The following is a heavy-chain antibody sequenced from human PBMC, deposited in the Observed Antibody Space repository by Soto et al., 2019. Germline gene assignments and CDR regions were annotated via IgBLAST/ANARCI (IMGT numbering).Heavy chain of an antibody. Sequence: QVQLVQSGAEVKKPGASVKVSCKASGYTFTSYGISWVRQAPGQVLEWMGWISAYNGNTNYAQKLQGRATMTTDTSTSTAYMELRSLRSDDTAVYYCARVPGYDYVWGRYRPFDYWGQGTLVTVSS. J-gene: IGHJ4*02. CDR1: GYTFTSYG. CDR2: ISAYNGNT. D-gene: IGHD3-16*02. CDR3: ARVPGYDYVWGRYRPFDY. V-gene: IGHV1-18*04.